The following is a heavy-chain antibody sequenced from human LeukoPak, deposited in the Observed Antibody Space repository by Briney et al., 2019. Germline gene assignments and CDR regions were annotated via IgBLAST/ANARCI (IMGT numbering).Heavy chain of an antibody. CDR2: ISGSGGST. V-gene: IGHV3-23*01. D-gene: IGHD1-7*01. J-gene: IGHJ4*02. CDR3: AKSRYNWNYENY. Sequence: GGSLRLSCAVSGFTFSEAWMNWVRQAPGKGLEWVSAISGSGGSTYYADSVKGRFTISRDNSKNTLYLQMNSLRAEDTAVYYCAKSRYNWNYENYWGQGTLVTVSS. CDR1: GFTFSEAW.